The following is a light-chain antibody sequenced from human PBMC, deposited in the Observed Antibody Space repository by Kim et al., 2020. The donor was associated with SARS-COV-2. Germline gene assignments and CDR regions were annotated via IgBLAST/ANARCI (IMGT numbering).Light chain of an antibody. J-gene: IGKJ1*01. CDR1: QTVSRN. V-gene: IGKV3-15*01. CDR2: GAS. CDR3: QHYNNWPPWT. Sequence: EIVMTQSPATLSVSPGERAALSCRASQTVSRNLACYQQKPGQAPRLLIYGASTRATGIPARFSGSGSETEFTLTISSLQSEDFAVYYCQHYNNWPPWTFGQGTKVDIK.